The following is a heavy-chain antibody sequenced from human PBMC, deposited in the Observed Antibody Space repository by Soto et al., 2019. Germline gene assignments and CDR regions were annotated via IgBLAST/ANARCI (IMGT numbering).Heavy chain of an antibody. CDR2: IYSGGST. Sequence: GGSLRLSCAASGFTVSSNYMSWVRQAPGKGLEWVSVIYSGGSTYYADSVKGRFTISRDNSKNTLYLQMNSLRAEDTAAYYCAKDSSLDAFDIWGQGTMVTVSS. V-gene: IGHV3-66*01. J-gene: IGHJ3*02. CDR1: GFTVSSNY. CDR3: AKDSSLDAFDI.